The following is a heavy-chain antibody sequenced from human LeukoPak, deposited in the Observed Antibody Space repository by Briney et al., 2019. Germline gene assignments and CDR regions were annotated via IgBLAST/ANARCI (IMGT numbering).Heavy chain of an antibody. Sequence: ASETLSLTCTVSGGSISSSSYYWGWIRQPPGKGLEWIGSIYHSGSTYYNPSLKSRVTISVDTSKNQFSLKLSSVTAADTAVYYCARAWGYDSSGYSIDYWGQGTLVTVSS. D-gene: IGHD3-22*01. J-gene: IGHJ4*02. CDR3: ARAWGYDSSGYSIDY. V-gene: IGHV4-39*07. CDR1: GGSISSSSYY. CDR2: IYHSGST.